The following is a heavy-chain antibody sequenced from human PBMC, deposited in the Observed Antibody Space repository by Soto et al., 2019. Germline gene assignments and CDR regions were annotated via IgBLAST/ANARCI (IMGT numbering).Heavy chain of an antibody. Sequence: SETLSLTCTVSGGSISSGDYYWSWIRQPPGKGLEWIGYIYYSGSTYYNPSLKSRVTISVDTSKNQFSLKLSSVTAADTAVYYCARDPSSYDILTGYLPIYPSCATDVWCQGPTVTLSS. CDR2: IYYSGST. V-gene: IGHV4-30-4*01. D-gene: IGHD3-9*01. J-gene: IGHJ6*02. CDR3: ARDPSSYDILTGYLPIYPSCATDV. CDR1: GGSISSGDYY.